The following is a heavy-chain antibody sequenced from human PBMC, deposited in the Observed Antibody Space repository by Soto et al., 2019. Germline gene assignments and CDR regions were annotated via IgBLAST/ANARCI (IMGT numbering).Heavy chain of an antibody. J-gene: IGHJ6*02. CDR3: ASDDHYCTSSSCSYYGMDV. V-gene: IGHV3-30*03. CDR2: ISYDGSNK. Sequence: QVQLVESGGGVVQPGRSLRLSCAASGFIFSSYGMHWVRQAPGKGLEWVAIISYDGSNKYYADSVKGRFTISRDNSKNPLYLQMNSLRAEDTAMYYCASDDHYCTSSSCSYYGMDVLGQGTTVTVSS. CDR1: GFIFSSYG. D-gene: IGHD2-2*01.